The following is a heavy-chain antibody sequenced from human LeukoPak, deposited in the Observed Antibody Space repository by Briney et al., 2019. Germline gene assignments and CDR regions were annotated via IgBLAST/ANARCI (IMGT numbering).Heavy chain of an antibody. V-gene: IGHV3-23*01. Sequence: AGGSLRLSCAASAFSVGGNYMTWVRQAPGKGLEWVSIIFGNGDTTYYADSVKGRFTVSRDNSKDTLYLQMNDLRPDDTAIYYCAKRNTMVRGGPCFDYWGQGLLVTVSS. D-gene: IGHD3-10*01. CDR2: IFGNGDTT. CDR3: AKRNTMVRGGPCFDY. J-gene: IGHJ4*02. CDR1: AFSVGGNY.